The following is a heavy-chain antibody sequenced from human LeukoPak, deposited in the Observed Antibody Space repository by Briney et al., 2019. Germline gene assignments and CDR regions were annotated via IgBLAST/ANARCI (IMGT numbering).Heavy chain of an antibody. Sequence: PSETLSLTCTVSGVSISRGGNYWSWIRQHPGKGLEWTGYVYNNRRTYYNPSLKSRLAMSVDTSANQFSLKLSSVTAADTAVYYCARDTSGYYYFDSWGQGTLVTVSS. CDR1: GVSISRGGNY. J-gene: IGHJ4*02. V-gene: IGHV4-31*03. D-gene: IGHD3-22*01. CDR3: ARDTSGYYYFDS. CDR2: VYNNRRT.